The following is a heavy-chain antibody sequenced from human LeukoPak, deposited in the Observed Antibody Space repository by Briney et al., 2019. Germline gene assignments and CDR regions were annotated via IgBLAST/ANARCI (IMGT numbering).Heavy chain of an antibody. Sequence: GGSLRLSCAASGFTFSSYAMSWVRQAPGKGLEWVSAISGSGGSTYYADSVKGRFTISRDNSKSTLYLQMNSLRAEDTAVYYCAKDPDGYNSFQFDYWGQGTLVTVSS. CDR3: AKDPDGYNSFQFDY. D-gene: IGHD5-24*01. V-gene: IGHV3-23*01. J-gene: IGHJ4*02. CDR1: GFTFSSYA. CDR2: ISGSGGST.